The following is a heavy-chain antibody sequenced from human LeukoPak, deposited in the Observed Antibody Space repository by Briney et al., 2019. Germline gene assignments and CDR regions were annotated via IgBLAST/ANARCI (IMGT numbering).Heavy chain of an antibody. V-gene: IGHV3-30*02. CDR1: GFTFSSYG. D-gene: IGHD2-21*01. CDR3: AKELEAYCGGDCYSNFDY. Sequence: PGGSLRLSCAASGFTFSSYGMHWVRRAPGKGLEWVAFIRYDGSNKYYADSVKGRFTISRDNSKNTLYLQMNSLRAEDTAVYYCAKELEAYCGGDCYSNFDYWGQGTLVTVSS. J-gene: IGHJ4*02. CDR2: IRYDGSNK.